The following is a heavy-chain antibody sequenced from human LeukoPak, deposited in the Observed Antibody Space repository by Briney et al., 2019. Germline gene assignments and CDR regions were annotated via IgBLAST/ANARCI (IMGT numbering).Heavy chain of an antibody. V-gene: IGHV3-7*03. CDR1: GFTFSSYW. CDR2: IKQDGSEK. CDR3: ASHYDSSGYYYGTFDH. D-gene: IGHD3-22*01. J-gene: IGHJ4*02. Sequence: GGSLRLSCAASGFTFSSYWMSWDRQAPGKGLEWVANIKQDGSEKYYVDSVKGRFTISRDNAKNSLYLQMNSLRAEDTAVYYCASHYDSSGYYYGTFDHWGQGTLVTVSS.